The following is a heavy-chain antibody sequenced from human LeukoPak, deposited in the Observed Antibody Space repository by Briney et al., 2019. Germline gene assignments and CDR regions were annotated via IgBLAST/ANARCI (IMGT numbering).Heavy chain of an antibody. J-gene: IGHJ4*02. D-gene: IGHD6-19*01. CDR3: ARGSVAGTFYDY. Sequence: SVKVSCKASGYTFTSYGISWVRQAPGQGLEWMGRIIPILGTANYAQKFQGRVTITTDESTSTAYMELSSLRSEDTAVYYCARGSVAGTFYDYWGQGTLVTVSS. V-gene: IGHV1-69*11. CDR2: IIPILGTA. CDR1: GYTFTSYG.